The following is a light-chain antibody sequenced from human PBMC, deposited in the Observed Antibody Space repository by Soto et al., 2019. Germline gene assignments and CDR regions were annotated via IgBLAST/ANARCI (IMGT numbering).Light chain of an antibody. CDR2: GNI. V-gene: IGLV1-40*01. J-gene: IGLJ2*01. CDR1: SSNIGAGYD. CDR3: QSYDSSLTVV. Sequence: QSVLTQPPSVSGAPGQRVTISCTGSSSNIGAGYDVHWYQQDPGTAPKLLIYGNINRPSGVPDRFSGSKSGTSASLAITGLQADDEAHYYCQSYDSSLTVVFGGGTKVTVL.